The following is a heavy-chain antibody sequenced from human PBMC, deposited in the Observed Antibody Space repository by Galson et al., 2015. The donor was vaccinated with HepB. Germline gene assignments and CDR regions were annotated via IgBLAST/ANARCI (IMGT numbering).Heavy chain of an antibody. CDR3: ARDAYGFGYDY. Sequence: SLRLSCAASGFTFSSYWMSWVRQAPGKGLEWVSSISSSSSYIYYADSVKGRFTISRDNAKNSLYLQMNSLRAEDTAVYYCARDAYGFGYDYWGQGTLVTVSS. D-gene: IGHD5-12*01. CDR1: GFTFSSYW. J-gene: IGHJ4*02. CDR2: ISSSSSYI. V-gene: IGHV3-21*01.